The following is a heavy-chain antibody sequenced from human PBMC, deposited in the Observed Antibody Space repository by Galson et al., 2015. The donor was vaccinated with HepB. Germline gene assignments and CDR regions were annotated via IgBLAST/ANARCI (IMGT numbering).Heavy chain of an antibody. CDR3: ARDTQQLVKSDY. CDR1: GFTFSSYS. CDR2: ISSSSSYI. V-gene: IGHV3-21*01. Sequence: SLRLSCAASGFTFSSYSMNWVRQAPGKGLEWVSSISSSSSYIYYADSVKGRFTISRDNAKNSLYLQMNSLRAEDTAVYYCARDTQQLVKSDYWGQGTLVTVSS. J-gene: IGHJ4*02. D-gene: IGHD6-13*01.